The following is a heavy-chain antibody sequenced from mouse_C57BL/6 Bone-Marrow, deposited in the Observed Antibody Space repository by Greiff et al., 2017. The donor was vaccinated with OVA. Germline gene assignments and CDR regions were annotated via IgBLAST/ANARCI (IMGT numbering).Heavy chain of an antibody. J-gene: IGHJ1*03. CDR3: ARQNDDYPWDCDV. V-gene: IGHV5-12*01. Sequence: DVKLVESGGGLVQPGGSLKLSCAASGFTFSDYYMYWVRQTPEQRLEWVAYISNGGGSTYYPDTVKGRFTISRDNAKNTLYLQMSRLKSEDTARYYCARQNDDYPWDCDVWGTGTTVTVSS. D-gene: IGHD2-4*01. CDR2: ISNGGGST. CDR1: GFTFSDYY.